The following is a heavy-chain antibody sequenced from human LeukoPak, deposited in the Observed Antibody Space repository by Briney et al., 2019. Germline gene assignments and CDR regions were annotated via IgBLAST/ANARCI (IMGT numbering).Heavy chain of an antibody. Sequence: GALGPSFSASGFPFKSYWITWVRPAPGKRVEWVANIKQDGSEKYYVDSVKGRFTISRENAKNSLYLQMNSLRAEDTAVYYCVRETGWSLGYWGRGTLVTASS. CDR3: VRETGWSLGY. J-gene: IGHJ4*02. CDR1: GFPFKSYW. D-gene: IGHD1-14*01. V-gene: IGHV3-7*01. CDR2: IKQDGSEK.